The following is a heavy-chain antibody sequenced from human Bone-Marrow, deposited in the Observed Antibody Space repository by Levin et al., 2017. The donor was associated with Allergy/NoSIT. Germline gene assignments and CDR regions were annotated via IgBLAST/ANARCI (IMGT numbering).Heavy chain of an antibody. Sequence: AGGSLRLSCEVSGFTFSSYGMHWVRQAPGKGLEWVAGLSNDGTTEHYVDSVKGRFTISRDNSKNTLYLQLDSLRPDDTAVYYCAKDPDSSGYYYGLGHWGPGTLVTVSS. D-gene: IGHD3-22*01. CDR2: LSNDGTTE. J-gene: IGHJ4*02. CDR3: AKDPDSSGYYYGLGH. CDR1: GFTFSSYG. V-gene: IGHV3-30*18.